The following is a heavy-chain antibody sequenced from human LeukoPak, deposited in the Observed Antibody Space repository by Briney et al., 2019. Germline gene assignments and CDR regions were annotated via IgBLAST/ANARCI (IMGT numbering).Heavy chain of an antibody. J-gene: IGHJ4*02. CDR2: IRYDGSNK. Sequence: GGSLRLSCAASGFTFSSYGMHWVRQAPGKGLEWVAFIRYDGSNKYYADSVKGRFTISRDNSKNTLYLQMNSLRAEDTAVYYCAKDGRAYYYDSSGNYSYYFDYWGQGTLVTVSS. D-gene: IGHD3-22*01. CDR1: GFTFSSYG. CDR3: AKDGRAYYYDSSGNYSYYFDY. V-gene: IGHV3-30*02.